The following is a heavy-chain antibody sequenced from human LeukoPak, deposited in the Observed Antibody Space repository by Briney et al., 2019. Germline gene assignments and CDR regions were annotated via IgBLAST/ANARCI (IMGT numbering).Heavy chain of an antibody. Sequence: GRSLRLSCAASGFTFSSYAMHWVRQAPGKGLEWVAVISFDGGNTYYGDSVKGRFTISRDNSKNTLYLQMNSLRADDTAVYYCARDRDWYTFDYWGQGALVTVSS. J-gene: IGHJ4*02. D-gene: IGHD2-21*01. CDR3: ARDRDWYTFDY. CDR2: ISFDGGNT. CDR1: GFTFSSYA. V-gene: IGHV3-30*04.